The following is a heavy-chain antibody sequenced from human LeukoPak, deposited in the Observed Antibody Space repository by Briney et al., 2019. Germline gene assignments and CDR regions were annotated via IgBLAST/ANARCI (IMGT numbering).Heavy chain of an antibody. Sequence: SETLSLTCTVSGGSISSYYWSWIRQPPGKGLEWIGYIYYSGSTNYKPSLKSRVTISVDTSKNQFSLKLSSVTAADTAVYYCASEGTTVTTFDYWGQGTLVTVSS. CDR1: GGSISSYY. V-gene: IGHV4-59*08. J-gene: IGHJ4*02. CDR2: IYYSGST. D-gene: IGHD4-17*01. CDR3: ASEGTTVTTFDY.